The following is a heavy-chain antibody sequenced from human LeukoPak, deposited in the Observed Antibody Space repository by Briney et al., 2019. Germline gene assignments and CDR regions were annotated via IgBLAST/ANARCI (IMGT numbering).Heavy chain of an antibody. CDR3: ARTQLQRGPRTYAFDI. J-gene: IGHJ3*02. V-gene: IGHV4-59*01. CDR1: GGSISSYY. D-gene: IGHD1-14*01. CDR2: IYYSGST. Sequence: PSETLSLTCTVSGGSISSYYWSWIRQPPGKGLEWIGYIYYSGSTNYNPSLKSRVTISVDTSKNQFSLKLSSVTAADRAVYYCARTQLQRGPRTYAFDIWGQGTMVTVSS.